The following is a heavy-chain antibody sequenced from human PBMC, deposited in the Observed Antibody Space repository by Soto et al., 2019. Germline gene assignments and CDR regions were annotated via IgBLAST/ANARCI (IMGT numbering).Heavy chain of an antibody. Sequence: ASLNLSCKASGYTFTNYPMGWLRHAPEQRLEWMGWINAGNGNTKYSQKFQGRVTMTRDTSTSTVYMELSSLRTEDTAVYYCASDIHSTGTGRKAGAFDIWGQGTMVTVSS. CDR1: GYTFTNYP. V-gene: IGHV1-3*01. J-gene: IGHJ3*02. D-gene: IGHD1-1*01. CDR3: ASDIHSTGTGRKAGAFDI. CDR2: INAGNGNT.